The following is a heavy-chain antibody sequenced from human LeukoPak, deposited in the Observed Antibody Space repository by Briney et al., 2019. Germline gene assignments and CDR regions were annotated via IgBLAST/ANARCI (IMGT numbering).Heavy chain of an antibody. Sequence: GGSLRLSCAASGITFSDYYMSWIRQAPGKGLEWVSYISSSGSTIYYADSVKGRFTISRDNAKNSLYLQMNSLRAEDTAVYYCATYDSSGYFDYWGQGTLVTVSS. CDR2: ISSSGSTI. CDR3: ATYDSSGYFDY. J-gene: IGHJ4*02. CDR1: GITFSDYY. D-gene: IGHD3-22*01. V-gene: IGHV3-11*01.